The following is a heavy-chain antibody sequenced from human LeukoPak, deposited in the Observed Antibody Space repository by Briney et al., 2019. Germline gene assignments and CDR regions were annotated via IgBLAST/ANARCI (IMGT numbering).Heavy chain of an antibody. CDR2: IYPGDSDT. V-gene: IGHV5-51*01. Sequence: GESLKISCKVSGYRFTTYWIGWVRQMPGKGLEWMGIIYPGDSDTKYSPSFQGQVTISADESISTAYLQWSSLKASDTAMYYCARHGAASGVNPSSGWVDYWGQGTPVTVSS. CDR3: ARHGAASGVNPSSGWVDY. CDR1: GYRFTTYW. J-gene: IGHJ4*02. D-gene: IGHD4-23*01.